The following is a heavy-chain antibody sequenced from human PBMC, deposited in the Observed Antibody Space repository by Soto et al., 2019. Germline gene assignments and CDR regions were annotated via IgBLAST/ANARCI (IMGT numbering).Heavy chain of an antibody. V-gene: IGHV4-61*01. D-gene: IGHD3-3*01. CDR1: GGSVSSGSYY. CDR2: IHYSGST. CDR3: ARGLGYETLY. Sequence: SETLSLTCTVSGGSVSSGSYYWSWIRQPPGKGLEWIGCIHYSGSTNYNPSLKSRVTISLDTSKNQFSLRLSSLTAADTAVYYCARGLGYETLYWGQGSLVTVSS. J-gene: IGHJ4*02.